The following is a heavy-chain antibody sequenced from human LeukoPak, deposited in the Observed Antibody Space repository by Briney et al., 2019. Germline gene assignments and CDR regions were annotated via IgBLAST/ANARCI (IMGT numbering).Heavy chain of an antibody. CDR1: GGSISSGGYY. CDR3: ARGRGSSGYYFDYFDY. J-gene: IGHJ4*02. Sequence: PSQTLSLTCTVSGGSISSGGYYWSWIRQHPGKGLEWIGYIYYSGSTYYNPSLKSRVTISVDTSKNQFSLKLSSVTAADTAVCYCARGRGSSGYYFDYFDYWGQGTLVTVSS. V-gene: IGHV4-31*03. D-gene: IGHD3-22*01. CDR2: IYYSGST.